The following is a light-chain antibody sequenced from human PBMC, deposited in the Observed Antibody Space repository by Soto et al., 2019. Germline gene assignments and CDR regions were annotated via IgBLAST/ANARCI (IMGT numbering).Light chain of an antibody. V-gene: IGKV1-5*03. CDR3: QQYINRWT. Sequence: DIQMTQSPSTLSASVGDRVTITCRASQSISTWLAWYQQKPGKAPKLLIYKASSLESGVPSRFSGSGSGTEFTLTISSLQPDDSATYYCQQYINRWTFRQGTKVDIK. J-gene: IGKJ1*01. CDR2: KAS. CDR1: QSISTW.